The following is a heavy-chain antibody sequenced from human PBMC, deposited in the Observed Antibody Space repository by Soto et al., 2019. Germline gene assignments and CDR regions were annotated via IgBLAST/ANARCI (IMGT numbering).Heavy chain of an antibody. CDR2: ISVYNGNT. CDR3: ARADSYYDSSGYYYAH. V-gene: IGHV1-18*04. CDR1: GYTFTSYS. Sequence: ASVKVSCKASGYTFTSYSVTWVRQAPGQGLEWMGWISVYNGNTNYAHKLQGRVTMTTDTSASTAFMELKSLRSDDTAVYYCARADSYYDSSGYYYAHWGQGTLVTVSS. D-gene: IGHD3-22*01. J-gene: IGHJ4*02.